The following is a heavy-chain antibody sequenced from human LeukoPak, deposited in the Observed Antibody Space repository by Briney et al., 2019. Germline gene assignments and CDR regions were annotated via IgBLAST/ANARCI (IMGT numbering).Heavy chain of an antibody. D-gene: IGHD6-6*01. J-gene: IGHJ4*02. Sequence: GGSLRLSCAASGFTFSSYEMNWVRQAPGKGLEWVAVIWYDGSNKYYADSVKGRFTISRDNSKNTLYLQMNSLRAEDTAVYYCARAWDTAAPYYFDYWGQGTLVTVSS. CDR2: IWYDGSNK. CDR3: ARAWDTAAPYYFDY. V-gene: IGHV3-33*08. CDR1: GFTFSSYE.